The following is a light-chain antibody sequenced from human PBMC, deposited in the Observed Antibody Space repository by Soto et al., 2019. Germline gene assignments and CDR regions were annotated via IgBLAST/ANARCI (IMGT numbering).Light chain of an antibody. CDR3: HQRQSWPRT. V-gene: IGKV3D-15*03. CDR2: QTS. CDR1: QYINTR. Sequence: EIVMKQSLATMSSFPGARSPLSCRASQYINTRLAWYQHRPGQAHRLLIYQTSIRAAGIPARFSASGTGTDFTLTISDVQPEDFAVYYCHQRQSWPRTVGQGTKV. J-gene: IGKJ1*01.